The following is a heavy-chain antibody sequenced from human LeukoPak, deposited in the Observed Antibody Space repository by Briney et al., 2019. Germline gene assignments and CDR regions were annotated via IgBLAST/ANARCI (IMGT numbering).Heavy chain of an antibody. V-gene: IGHV4-30-4*08. CDR3: AREGWNHDAFDI. CDR2: IYYSGST. J-gene: IGHJ3*02. D-gene: IGHD1-1*01. Sequence: PSETLSLTCTVSGGSISSYYWSWIRQPPGKGLEWIGYIYYSGSTYYNPSLKSRVTISVDTSKNQFSLKLSSVTAADTAVYYCAREGWNHDAFDIWGQGTMVTVSS. CDR1: GGSISSYY.